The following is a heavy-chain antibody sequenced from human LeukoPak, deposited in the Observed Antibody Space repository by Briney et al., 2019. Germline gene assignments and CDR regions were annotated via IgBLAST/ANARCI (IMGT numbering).Heavy chain of an antibody. Sequence: EASVKVSCKASGGTFSSYAISWVRQAPGQGLEWMGGIIPIFGTANYAQKFQGRVTITADESTSTAYMELSSLRSEDTAVYYCARAWEVYYYDSSGYSDFDYWGQGTLVTVSS. V-gene: IGHV1-69*13. CDR3: ARAWEVYYYDSSGYSDFDY. D-gene: IGHD3-22*01. J-gene: IGHJ4*02. CDR2: IIPIFGTA. CDR1: GGTFSSYA.